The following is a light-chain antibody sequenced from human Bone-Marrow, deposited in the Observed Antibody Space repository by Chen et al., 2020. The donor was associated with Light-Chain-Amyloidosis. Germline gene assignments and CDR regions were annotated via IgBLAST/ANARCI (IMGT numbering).Light chain of an antibody. Sequence: QSALTQPASVSGSPGQSITISCTGTSSDVGGDNHVSWYQQQPDKAPKLMIYEVTNPPSWFPDRFSGSKSDNTASLTISGLQTEDEADYFCSSYTITNTLVFGSGTRVTVL. V-gene: IGLV2-14*01. CDR3: SSYTITNTLV. CDR1: SSDVGGDNH. J-gene: IGLJ1*01. CDR2: EVT.